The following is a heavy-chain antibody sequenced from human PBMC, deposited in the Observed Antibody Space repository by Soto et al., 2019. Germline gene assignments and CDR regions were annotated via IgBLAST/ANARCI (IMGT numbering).Heavy chain of an antibody. D-gene: IGHD6-19*01. CDR3: AKDSHRYSSGWYGRFDY. V-gene: IGHV3-30*18. CDR1: GFTFSSYG. J-gene: IGHJ4*02. CDR2: ISYDGSNK. Sequence: GGSLRLSCAASGFTFSSYGMHWARQAPGKGLEWVAVISYDGSNKYYADSVKGRFTISRDNSKNTLYLQMNSLRAEDTAVYYCAKDSHRYSSGWYGRFDYWGQGTLVTVSS.